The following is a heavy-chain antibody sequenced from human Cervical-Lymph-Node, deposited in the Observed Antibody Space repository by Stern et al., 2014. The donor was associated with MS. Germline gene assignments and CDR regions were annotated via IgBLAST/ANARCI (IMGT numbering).Heavy chain of an antibody. CDR1: GGEFDTFA. J-gene: IGHJ6*02. Sequence: VQLVQSGPEVKKPGSSVKVSCKASGGEFDTFAISWVRHAPGPGLEWMGGIIPVFGTVEYAQKFQGRVTITAEMSTSTSYMEMTSLGSEDTAVYYCAREISSLASDVWGQGTTVTVS. V-gene: IGHV1-69*06. CDR3: AREISSLASDV. D-gene: IGHD3-10*01. CDR2: IIPVFGTV.